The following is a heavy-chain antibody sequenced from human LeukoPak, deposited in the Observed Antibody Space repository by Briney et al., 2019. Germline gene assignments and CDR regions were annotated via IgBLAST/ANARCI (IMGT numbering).Heavy chain of an antibody. J-gene: IGHJ1*01. CDR3: ATGGEYVGDLKYEYFQH. V-gene: IGHV3-20*04. Sequence: PGGSLRLSCAGSGITFDDYGMSWVRQVPGKGLEWVSGINWNGGSTGYADSVKGRFTISRDNAKNSLYLQMNSLRPEDTALYYCATGGEYVGDLKYEYFQHWGQGTLVTVSS. CDR2: INWNGGST. CDR1: GITFDDYG. D-gene: IGHD2-21*02.